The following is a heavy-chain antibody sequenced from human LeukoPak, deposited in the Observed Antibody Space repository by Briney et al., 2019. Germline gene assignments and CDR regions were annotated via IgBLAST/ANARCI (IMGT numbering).Heavy chain of an antibody. Sequence: ASVKVSCKASGYTFTSYGISWVRPAPGQGLEWMGRIIPILGIANYAQKFQGRVTITADKSTSTAYMELSSLRSEDTAVYYCARKNGDAFDIWGQGTMVTVSS. CDR3: ARKNGDAFDI. V-gene: IGHV1-69*04. CDR2: IIPILGIA. J-gene: IGHJ3*02. CDR1: GYTFTSYG.